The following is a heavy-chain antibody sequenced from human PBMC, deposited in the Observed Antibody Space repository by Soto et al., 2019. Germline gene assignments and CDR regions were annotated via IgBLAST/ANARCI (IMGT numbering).Heavy chain of an antibody. Sequence: VQLVESGGGLVQPGGSLRLSCAASGFTFSSYWMHWVRQAPGKGLVWVSRINSDGSSTSYADSVKGRFTISRDNAKNTLYLQMNSLRAEDTAVYYCARSDLYSSSWLRYFDYWGQGTLVTVSS. V-gene: IGHV3-74*01. CDR3: ARSDLYSSSWLRYFDY. CDR1: GFTFSSYW. D-gene: IGHD6-13*01. CDR2: INSDGSST. J-gene: IGHJ4*02.